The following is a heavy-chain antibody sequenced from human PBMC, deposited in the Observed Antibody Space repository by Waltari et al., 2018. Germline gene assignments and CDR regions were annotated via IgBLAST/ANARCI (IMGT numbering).Heavy chain of an antibody. D-gene: IGHD1-26*01. CDR3: ARAWISLILGATSAFDI. CDR2: INHSGST. V-gene: IGHV4-34*01. J-gene: IGHJ3*02. CDR1: GGSFSGYY. Sequence: QVQLQQWGAGLLKPSETLSLTCAVYGGSFSGYYWSWIRQPPGKGLEWIGEINHSGSTNDNPSLKSRVTISVDTSKNQCSLKLSSVTAADTAVYYCARAWISLILGATSAFDIWGQGTMVTVS.